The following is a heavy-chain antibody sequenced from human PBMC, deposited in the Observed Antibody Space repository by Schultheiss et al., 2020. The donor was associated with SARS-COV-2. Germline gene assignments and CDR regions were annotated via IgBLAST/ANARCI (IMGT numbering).Heavy chain of an antibody. CDR1: GFTFDDYG. V-gene: IGHV3-20*04. CDR3: ARDFVGRDDY. J-gene: IGHJ4*02. D-gene: IGHD1-26*01. CDR2: INWNGGST. Sequence: GGSLRLSCAASGFTFDDYGMSWVRQAPGKGLEWVSGINWNGGSTGYADSVKGRFTISRDDAKSMLYLQMSSLRAEDTAVYYCARDFVGRDDYWGQGTLVTVSS.